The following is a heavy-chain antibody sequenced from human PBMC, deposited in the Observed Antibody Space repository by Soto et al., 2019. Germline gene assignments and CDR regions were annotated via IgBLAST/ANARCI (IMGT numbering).Heavy chain of an antibody. CDR2: IYSGGNT. CDR1: GFTISSNY. V-gene: IGHV3-66*01. CDR3: ATLTKYDILTGYYPC. Sequence: EVQLVESGGGLVQPGGSLRLSCAASGFTISSNYMSWVRQAPGKGLEWVSVIYSGGNTYYADSVKGRFTISRDTSKNPLYLQMNSLRAEDTAVYYCATLTKYDILTGYYPCWGQGTLVTVSS. J-gene: IGHJ4*02. D-gene: IGHD3-9*01.